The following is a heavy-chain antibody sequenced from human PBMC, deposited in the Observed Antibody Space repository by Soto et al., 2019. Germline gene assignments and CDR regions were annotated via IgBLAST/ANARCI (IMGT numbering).Heavy chain of an antibody. CDR2: IYYTGST. CDR1: GGSISSGDYY. CDR3: ARGLHSGDAFDY. J-gene: IGHJ4*02. D-gene: IGHD3-16*01. V-gene: IGHV4-30-4*01. Sequence: QVQLQESGPGLVKPSQTLSLICTVSGGSISSGDYYWSWIRQPPGKGLEWIAYIYYTGSTYYNPSLKSRVTISVDTSKNQFSLKLSSVTAADTAVYYGARGLHSGDAFDYWGQGTLVTVSS.